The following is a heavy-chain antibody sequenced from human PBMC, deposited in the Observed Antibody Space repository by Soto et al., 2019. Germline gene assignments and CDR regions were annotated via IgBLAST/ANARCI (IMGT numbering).Heavy chain of an antibody. V-gene: IGHV4-39*02. CDR3: ARVRSGPKFDY. CDR2: VFYSGSS. J-gene: IGHJ4*02. Sequence: ETLSLTCTVSGGSIRTSTYSWGWIRQPPGKGLEWIGSVFYSGSSYYNPSLKSRVTMSTDTSKNQFSLNLNSVTAADTAVYYCARVRSGPKFDYWGQGTLVTVSS. CDR1: GGSIRTSTYS. D-gene: IGHD6-19*01.